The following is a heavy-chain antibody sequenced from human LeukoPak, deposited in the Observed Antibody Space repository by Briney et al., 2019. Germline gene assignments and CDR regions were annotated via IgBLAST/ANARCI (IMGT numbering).Heavy chain of an antibody. Sequence: GRSLRLSSAASGFTFRSYAVHWVRQAPGRGLEWVAVVSYDGSNKYYTDSVRGRFTISRDNSKNTLYLQMNSLRAEDTALYYCARDRSLSSFGELFIWGQGTLVTVSS. CDR1: GFTFRSYA. D-gene: IGHD3-10*01. V-gene: IGHV3-30*10. CDR2: VSYDGSNK. J-gene: IGHJ4*02. CDR3: ARDRSLSSFGELFI.